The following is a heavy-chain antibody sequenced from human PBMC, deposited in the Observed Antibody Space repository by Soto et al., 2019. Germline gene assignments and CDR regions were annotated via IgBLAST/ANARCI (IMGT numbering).Heavy chain of an antibody. J-gene: IGHJ4*02. D-gene: IGHD6-19*01. CDR1: GGSISSSSYY. Sequence: SETLSLTCTVSGGSISSSSYYWGWIRQPPGKGLEWIGSIYYSGSTYYNPSLKSRVTISVDTSKNQFSLKLSSVTAADTAVYYCARQRLEQWLPRRVDYWGQGTLVTVSS. CDR2: IYYSGST. V-gene: IGHV4-39*01. CDR3: ARQRLEQWLPRRVDY.